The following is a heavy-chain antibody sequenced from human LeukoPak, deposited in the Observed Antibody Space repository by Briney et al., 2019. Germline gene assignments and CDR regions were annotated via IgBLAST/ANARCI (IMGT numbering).Heavy chain of an antibody. CDR2: IRYDGNDK. Sequence: GGSLRLSCAASGFTFSYYGMHWVRQAPGKGLEWVAFIRYDGNDKFYAESVKGRFTISRDTSRNTLYLQMNSLRPEDTAVYYCAKDLMRDRWFGESSGQGTLVTVSS. CDR3: AKDLMRDRWFGES. V-gene: IGHV3-30*02. J-gene: IGHJ5*02. D-gene: IGHD3-10*01. CDR1: GFTFSYYG.